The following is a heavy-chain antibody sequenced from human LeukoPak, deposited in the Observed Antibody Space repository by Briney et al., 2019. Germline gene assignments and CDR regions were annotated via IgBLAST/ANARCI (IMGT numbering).Heavy chain of an antibody. CDR2: INHSGST. CDR3: ARGPVGATLFDY. CDR1: GGSFSGYY. V-gene: IGHV4-34*01. Sequence: PSETLSLTCAVYGGSFSGYYWSWIRQPPGKGLEWIGEINHSGSTNYNPSLKSRVTISVDTSKNQFSPKLSSVTAADTAVYYCARGPVGATLFDYWGQGTLVTVSS. J-gene: IGHJ4*02. D-gene: IGHD1-26*01.